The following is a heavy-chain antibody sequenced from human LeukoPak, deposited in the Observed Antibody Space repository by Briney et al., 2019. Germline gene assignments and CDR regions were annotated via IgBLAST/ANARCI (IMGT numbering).Heavy chain of an antibody. D-gene: IGHD3-9*01. CDR3: ARGRWAHFDRLSNFDY. Sequence: PGGSLRLSCAASGFTFSSYSMNWVRQAPGKGLEWVSYISSSSSTIYYADSVKGRFTISRDNAKNSLYLQMNSLRAEDTAVYYCARGRWAHFDRLSNFDYWGQGTLVTVSS. J-gene: IGHJ4*02. V-gene: IGHV3-48*01. CDR1: GFTFSSYS. CDR2: ISSSSSTI.